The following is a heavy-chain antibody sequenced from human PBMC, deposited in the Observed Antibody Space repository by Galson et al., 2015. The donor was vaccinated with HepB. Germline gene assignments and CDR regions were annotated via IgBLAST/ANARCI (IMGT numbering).Heavy chain of an antibody. CDR1: GYTFTSYD. D-gene: IGHD2-15*01. CDR2: MNPNSGNT. Sequence: SVKVSCKASGYTFTSYDINWVRQATGQGLEWMGWMNPNSGNTGYAQKFQGRVTMTRNTSISTAYMELSSLRSEDTAVYYCAREGCSGGSCYSGYFQHWGQGTLVTVSS. J-gene: IGHJ1*01. CDR3: AREGCSGGSCYSGYFQH. V-gene: IGHV1-8*01.